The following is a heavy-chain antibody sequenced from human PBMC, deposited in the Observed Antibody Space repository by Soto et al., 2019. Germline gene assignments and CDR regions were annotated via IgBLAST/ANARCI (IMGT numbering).Heavy chain of an antibody. CDR3: AKDSTVTTSLYFYYYGFDV. CDR2: VSGRGGSK. V-gene: IGHV3-23*01. Sequence: VQLLESGGGLVQPGGSLKLACTAPGFTFILNAMTWVPRAPGGGLEGVASVSGRGGSKKYADSVKGRFIISRDNSNSTLYLQMDSLGGEDTAVYYCAKDSTVTTSLYFYYYGFDVWGQGTTVTVSS. D-gene: IGHD4-17*01. CDR1: GFTFILNA. J-gene: IGHJ6*01.